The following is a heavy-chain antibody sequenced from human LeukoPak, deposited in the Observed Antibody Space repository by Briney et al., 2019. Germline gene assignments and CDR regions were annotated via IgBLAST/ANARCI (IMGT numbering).Heavy chain of an antibody. CDR3: ARGGWELPFFYYYYMDV. D-gene: IGHD1-26*01. J-gene: IGHJ6*03. V-gene: IGHV4-4*02. Sequence: SETLSLTCAVSGGSISSSNWWSWVRQPPGKGLEWIGEIYHSGSTNYNPSLKSRVTISVDKSKNQFSLKLSSVTAADTAVYYCARGGWELPFFYYYYMDVWGKGTTVTVSS. CDR1: GGSISSSNW. CDR2: IYHSGST.